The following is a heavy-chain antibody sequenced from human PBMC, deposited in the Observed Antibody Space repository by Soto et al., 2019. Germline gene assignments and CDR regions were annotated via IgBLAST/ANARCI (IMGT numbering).Heavy chain of an antibody. CDR1: GFTFSSYG. J-gene: IGHJ4*02. V-gene: IGHV3-33*01. D-gene: IGHD4-17*01. Sequence: GGSLRLSCAASGFTFSSYGMHWVRQAPGKGLEWVAVIWYDGSNKYYADSVKGRFTISRDNSKNTLYLQMNSLRAEDTAVYYCVSGRKDDYGDFGPFNWGQGTLVTVSS. CDR2: IWYDGSNK. CDR3: VSGRKDDYGDFGPFN.